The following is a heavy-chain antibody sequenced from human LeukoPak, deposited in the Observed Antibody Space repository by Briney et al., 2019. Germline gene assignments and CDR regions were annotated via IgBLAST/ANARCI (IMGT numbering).Heavy chain of an antibody. J-gene: IGHJ4*02. CDR3: ARIKRGYSYGNFDY. Sequence: ASVKVSCKASGYTFTSYDINWVRQATGQGLEWMGWMNPNNGNTGYAQKFQGRVTMTRNTSISTAYMELSSLRSEDTAVYYCARIKRGYSYGNFDYWGQGTLVTVSS. V-gene: IGHV1-8*01. CDR2: MNPNNGNT. D-gene: IGHD5-18*01. CDR1: GYTFTSYD.